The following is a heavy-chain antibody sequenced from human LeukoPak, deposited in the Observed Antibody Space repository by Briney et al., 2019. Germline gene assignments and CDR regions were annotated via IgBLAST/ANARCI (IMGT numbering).Heavy chain of an antibody. J-gene: IGHJ4*02. CDR1: GYTFTTYW. V-gene: IGHV5-51*01. CDR2: IYPGDSDT. CDR3: ARRGVLTAFDY. D-gene: IGHD2-21*02. Sequence: GESLKISCQGSGYTFTTYWIAWVRQTPGKGLEWMGIIYPGDSDTTYSPSFQGQVTISADSDSSISTAYLQWSSLKAPDTAMYYCARRGVLTAFDYWGQGSLVTVSS.